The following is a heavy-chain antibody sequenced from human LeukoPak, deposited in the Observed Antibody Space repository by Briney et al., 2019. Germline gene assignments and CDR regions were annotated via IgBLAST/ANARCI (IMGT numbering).Heavy chain of an antibody. V-gene: IGHV3-48*02. CDR3: ARRFDA. CDR2: ISESGTTI. CDR1: GFTFSNYW. J-gene: IGHJ4*02. Sequence: GSLRLSCAASGFTFSNYWMHWVRQAPGKGLEWVSFISESGTTIYYADSVKGRFTISRDNAKNSLYLQMNSLRDEDTAVYYCARRFDAWGQGTLVTVSS.